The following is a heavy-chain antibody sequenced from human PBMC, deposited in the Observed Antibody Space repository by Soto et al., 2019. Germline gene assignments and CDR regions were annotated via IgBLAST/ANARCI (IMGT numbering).Heavy chain of an antibody. Sequence: QVRLVQSGAEVKKPGSSVKVSCKVSGGTFSKYSLSWVRQTPGQGLEWMGGITPFVDTSNYAQRFLGRVTITADTPTNTDFLEVSGLTYEDTAFYFCASTSYCNGSGCYSRHYYGMDVWGQWTTVTVSS. CDR2: ITPFVDTS. D-gene: IGHD2-21*01. J-gene: IGHJ6*02. V-gene: IGHV1-69*06. CDR3: ASTSYCNGSGCYSRHYYGMDV. CDR1: GGTFSKYS.